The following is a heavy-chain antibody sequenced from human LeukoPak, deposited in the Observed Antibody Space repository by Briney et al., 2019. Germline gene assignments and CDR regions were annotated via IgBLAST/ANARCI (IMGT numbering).Heavy chain of an antibody. V-gene: IGHV4-39*07. Sequence: SETLSLTCTVSGGSISSSSYYWGWIRQPPGKGLEWIGSIYYSGSTYYNPSLKSQVTMSVDTSKNQFSLILSSVTAADTAVYYCARGMVRGVYYGMDVWGQGTTVTVSS. J-gene: IGHJ6*02. D-gene: IGHD3-10*01. CDR2: IYYSGST. CDR3: ARGMVRGVYYGMDV. CDR1: GGSISSSSYY.